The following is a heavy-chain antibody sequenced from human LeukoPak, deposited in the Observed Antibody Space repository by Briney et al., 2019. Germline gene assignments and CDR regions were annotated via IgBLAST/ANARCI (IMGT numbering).Heavy chain of an antibody. CDR1: GFRFDDFA. V-gene: IGHV3-43*02. Sequence: GGSLRLSCAAAGFRFDDFAMHWVRQAPGKGLEWVSLVGGNGGATYYADSVTGRFTISRDNSKNSLYLQMNRLRTDDTALYYCVKDMGDYGDYVVHYWGQGTLVSVSS. CDR2: VGGNGGAT. J-gene: IGHJ4*02. CDR3: VKDMGDYGDYVVHY. D-gene: IGHD4-17*01.